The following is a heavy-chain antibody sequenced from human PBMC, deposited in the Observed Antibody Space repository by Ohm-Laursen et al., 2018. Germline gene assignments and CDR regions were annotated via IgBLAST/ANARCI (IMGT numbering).Heavy chain of an antibody. Sequence: SDTLSLTCTVSGGYFNNYYWSWIRRPPGKGLEWIGGIAYGGKTNYTPSFKSRVTISVETSENHFSLKLSCVTAADTAVYYCARHVYSFGSPFDFWGQGTLLTVSS. CDR1: GGYFNNYY. J-gene: IGHJ4*02. CDR2: IAYGGKT. V-gene: IGHV4-59*08. CDR3: ARHVYSFGSPFDF. D-gene: IGHD5-18*01.